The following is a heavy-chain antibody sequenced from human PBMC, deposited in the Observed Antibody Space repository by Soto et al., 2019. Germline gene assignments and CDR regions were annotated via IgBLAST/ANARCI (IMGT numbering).Heavy chain of an antibody. CDR3: AGGGTVLDAFDI. CDR1: GFTFSSYG. Sequence: PGGSLRLSCAASGFTFSSYGVHWVRQAPGKGLEWVAVISYDGSNKYYADSVKGRFTISRDNSKNTLYLQMNSLRAEDTAVYYCAGGGTVLDAFDIWGQGTMVTVSS. J-gene: IGHJ3*02. D-gene: IGHD2-15*01. CDR2: ISYDGSNK. V-gene: IGHV3-30*03.